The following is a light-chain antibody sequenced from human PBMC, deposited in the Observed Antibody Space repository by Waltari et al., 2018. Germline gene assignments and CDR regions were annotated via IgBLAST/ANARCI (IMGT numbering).Light chain of an antibody. CDR1: QSLLHSNGYNY. V-gene: IGKV2-28*01. CDR2: LGS. CDR3: MQALQTPLT. J-gene: IGKJ4*01. Sequence: EIVMTQSPLSLPVTPGEPASISCRSSQSLLHSNGYNYLDCYLQKPGQSPQLLIYLGSNRASGVPDRFSGSESGTDFTLKISRVEAEDVGVYYCMQALQTPLTFGGGTKVEIK.